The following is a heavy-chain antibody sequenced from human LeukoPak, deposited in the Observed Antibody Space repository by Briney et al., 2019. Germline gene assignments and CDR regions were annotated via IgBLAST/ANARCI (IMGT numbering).Heavy chain of an antibody. CDR2: IYYSGRT. J-gene: IGHJ4*02. CDR3: ATAGGYNPYYFDY. D-gene: IGHD5-24*01. V-gene: IGHV4-59*01. Sequence: SETLSLTCAVSGGSISSYYWSWIRQPPGKGLEWIGDIYYSGRTNYNPSPKSRVTISVDTSKNQFSLKLSSAAAADTAVYYCATAGGYNPYYFDYCGQGTLVTVSS. CDR1: GGSISSYY.